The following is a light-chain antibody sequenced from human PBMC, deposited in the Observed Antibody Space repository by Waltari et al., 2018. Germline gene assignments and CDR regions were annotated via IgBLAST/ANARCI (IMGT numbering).Light chain of an antibody. Sequence: DIVMTQAPDPLAVSLGERAPISCKSSQSVLYSVNNQNYLAWYQQKPGQPPKLLIYWASTRESGVPDRFSGSGSGTDFTLTISSLQAEDVAVYYCQQYYSAPNTFGQGTNVEIK. J-gene: IGKJ2*01. CDR3: QQYYSAPNT. CDR2: WAS. CDR1: QSVLYSVNNQNY. V-gene: IGKV4-1*01.